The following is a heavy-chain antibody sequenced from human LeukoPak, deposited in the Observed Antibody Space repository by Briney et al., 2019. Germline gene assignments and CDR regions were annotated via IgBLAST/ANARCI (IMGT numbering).Heavy chain of an antibody. V-gene: IGHV1-3*01. CDR2: INAGNGNT. Sequence: GASVKVSCKASGYTFTIYAMHWVRQAPGQRLEWMEWINAGNGNTKYSQKFQGRVTITRDTSASTAYMELSSLRSEDTAVYYCARELTRRYSSSWTPSPYWGQGTLVTVSS. D-gene: IGHD6-13*01. J-gene: IGHJ4*02. CDR3: ARELTRRYSSSWTPSPY. CDR1: GYTFTIYA.